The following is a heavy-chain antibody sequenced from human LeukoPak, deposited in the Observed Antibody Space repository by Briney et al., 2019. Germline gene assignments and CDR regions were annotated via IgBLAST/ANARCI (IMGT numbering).Heavy chain of an antibody. CDR3: ARDTSEGDYAWWFDP. Sequence: ASVKVSCKASGYTFTNYYIHWVRQAPGQGLEWTGLINPGGDNTDYAQNFQGRVTMTRDTSTSTVYMGLSSLRSDDTAVYFCARDTSEGDYAWWFDPWGQGTLVTVAS. CDR1: GYTFTNYY. V-gene: IGHV1-46*01. D-gene: IGHD3-16*01. J-gene: IGHJ5*02. CDR2: INPGGDNT.